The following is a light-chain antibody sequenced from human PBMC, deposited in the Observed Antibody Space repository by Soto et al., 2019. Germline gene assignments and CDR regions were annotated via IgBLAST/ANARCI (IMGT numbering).Light chain of an antibody. V-gene: IGLV2-14*01. J-gene: IGLJ1*01. CDR2: EVT. CDR1: SSDVGGYKY. Sequence: QSALTQPASVSGSPGQSITISCTGTSSDVGGYKYVSWYQQHPGKAPKFIISEVTNRPSGVSDRFSGSKSGNTASLTISGLQAEDEADYYCSSYTSSDSYVFGLGTKLTVL. CDR3: SSYTSSDSYV.